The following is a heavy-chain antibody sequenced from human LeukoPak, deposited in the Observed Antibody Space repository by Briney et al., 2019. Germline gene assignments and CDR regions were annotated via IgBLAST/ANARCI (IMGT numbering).Heavy chain of an antibody. V-gene: IGHV3-9*03. CDR1: GFTFDDYA. D-gene: IGHD6-19*01. J-gene: IGHJ4*02. CDR2: ISWNSGSI. CDR3: AKGSGIAVAGDFDY. Sequence: GGFLRLSCAASGFTFDDYAMHWVRQAPGKGLEWVSGISWNSGSIGYADSVKGRFTISRDNAKNSLYLQMNSLRAEDMALYYCAKGSGIAVAGDFDYWGQGTLVTVSS.